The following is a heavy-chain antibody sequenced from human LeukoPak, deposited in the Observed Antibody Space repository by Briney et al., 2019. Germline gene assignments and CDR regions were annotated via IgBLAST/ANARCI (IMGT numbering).Heavy chain of an antibody. J-gene: IGHJ6*02. CDR3: ARVHGDEYQHYGMDV. CDR2: ISAYNGNT. D-gene: IGHD4-17*01. V-gene: IGHV1-18*01. CDR1: GYTFTSYG. Sequence: ASVKVFCKASGYTFTSYGITWVRQAPGQGPECVGWISAYNGNTNYAQKLQGRVTMTTDTSTSTAYMELRSLRSDDTAVYYCARVHGDEYQHYGMDVWGQGTTVTVSS.